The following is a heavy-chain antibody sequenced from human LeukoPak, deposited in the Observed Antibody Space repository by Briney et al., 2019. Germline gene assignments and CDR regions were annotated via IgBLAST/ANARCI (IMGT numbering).Heavy chain of an antibody. CDR1: GFVFSDHY. Sequence: PGGSLRLSCAASGFVFSDHYMYWIRQAPGKGLEWLSYISNSGDTIYNADSVKGRFTISRDNSKNTLYLQMNSLRAEDTAVYYCAKRGRGSYEFDYWGQGTLVTVSS. CDR3: AKRGRGSYEFDY. V-gene: IGHV3-11*04. CDR2: ISNSGDTI. J-gene: IGHJ4*02. D-gene: IGHD3-3*01.